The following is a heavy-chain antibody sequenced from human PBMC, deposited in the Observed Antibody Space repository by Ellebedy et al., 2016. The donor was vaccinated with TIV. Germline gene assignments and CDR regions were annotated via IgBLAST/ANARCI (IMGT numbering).Heavy chain of an antibody. J-gene: IGHJ4*02. CDR3: ARAHDYGDYASSAFFDY. V-gene: IGHV1-69*05. D-gene: IGHD4-17*01. Sequence: SVKVSCXASGGTFSSYAISWVRQAPGQGLEWMGGIIPIFGTANYAQKFQGRVTMTRDTSTSTVYMELSSLRSEDTAVYYCARAHDYGDYASSAFFDYWGQGTLVTVSS. CDR2: IIPIFGTA. CDR1: GGTFSSYA.